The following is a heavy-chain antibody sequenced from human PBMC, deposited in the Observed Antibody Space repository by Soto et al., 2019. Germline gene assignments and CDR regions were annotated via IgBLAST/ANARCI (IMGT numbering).Heavy chain of an antibody. CDR2: ISSNGGST. Sequence: EVQLVESGAGLVRPGGSLRLSCAASGFTFSSSAMNCVRQAPGKGLEYVSAISSNGGSTYYADSVKGRFTISRDTSKNTLYLQMGSRRAEDMAVYYCARGLHIYYYGMDFWGQGTTVTVAS. CDR1: GFTFSSSA. J-gene: IGHJ6*02. V-gene: IGHV3-64*02. CDR3: ARGLHIYYYGMDF.